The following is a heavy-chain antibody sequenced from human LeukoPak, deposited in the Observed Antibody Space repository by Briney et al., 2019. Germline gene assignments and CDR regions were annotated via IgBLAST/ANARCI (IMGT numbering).Heavy chain of an antibody. CDR3: AKETGRWELE. CDR1: GFTFSSYG. Sequence: PGGSLRLSCAASGFTFSSYGIHWVRQAPGKGLEWVAVISNDGSNKYYADSVKGRFTISRDNSKNTLYLQMNSLRAEDTAVYCCAKETGRWELEWGQGTLVTVSS. D-gene: IGHD1-26*01. J-gene: IGHJ4*02. V-gene: IGHV3-30*18. CDR2: ISNDGSNK.